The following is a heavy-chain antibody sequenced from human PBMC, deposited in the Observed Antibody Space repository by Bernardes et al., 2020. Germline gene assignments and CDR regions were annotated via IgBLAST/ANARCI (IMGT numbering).Heavy chain of an antibody. CDR2: MYHSGST. CDR1: GASINSHY. CDR3: AREMQQTFDP. Sequence: AETLPFICIFSGASINSHYWSWIRQSPGKGLEWIEYMYHSGSTTYNPSLKSRVTISGDTSKNQFSLKVTSVTAADTAVYYCAREMQQTFDPWGQGILVTVFS. V-gene: IGHV4-59*11. J-gene: IGHJ5*02.